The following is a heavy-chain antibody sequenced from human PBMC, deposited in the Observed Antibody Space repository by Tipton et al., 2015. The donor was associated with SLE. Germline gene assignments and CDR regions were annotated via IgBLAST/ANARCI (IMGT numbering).Heavy chain of an antibody. CDR3: ARVIVGATGWFDP. CDR2: IYYSGST. J-gene: IGHJ5*02. Sequence: LRLSCSASGFTFSSYAMHWVRQAPGKGLEWIGYIYYSGSTNYNPSLKSRVTISIDTSKNQFSLKLSSVTAADTAVYYCARVIVGATGWFDPWGQGTLVTVSS. CDR1: GFTFSSYA. D-gene: IGHD1-26*01. V-gene: IGHV4-59*01.